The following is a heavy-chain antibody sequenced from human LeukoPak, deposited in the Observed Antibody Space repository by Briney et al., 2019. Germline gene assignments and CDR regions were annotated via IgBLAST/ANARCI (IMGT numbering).Heavy chain of an antibody. CDR1: GFTFRNHD. CDR3: GKSIVVVAAALDY. V-gene: IGHV3-23*01. CDR2: ISATGGHT. J-gene: IGHJ4*02. D-gene: IGHD2-2*01. Sequence: PGGSLRLSCAVSGFTFRNHDMTWVRQTPGKGLEWVSSISATGGHTYYADSVQGRFTISRDNSKNTLSLQLNSLRAEDTAVYYCGKSIVVVAAALDYRGQGTLVTVSS.